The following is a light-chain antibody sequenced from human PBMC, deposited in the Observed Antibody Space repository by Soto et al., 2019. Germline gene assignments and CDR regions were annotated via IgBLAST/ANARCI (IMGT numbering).Light chain of an antibody. J-gene: IGKJ5*01. CDR1: QRFGSST. Sequence: EIVLTQSPATLSLSPGEKAPLPCGAGQRFGSSTLAWYQQKPGLAPRLLIYDASSRATGIPDRFSGSGSGTDFTLTISRLEPEDFAVYYCQQYGSSPPITFGQGTRLEIK. V-gene: IGKV3D-20*01. CDR3: QQYGSSPPIT. CDR2: DAS.